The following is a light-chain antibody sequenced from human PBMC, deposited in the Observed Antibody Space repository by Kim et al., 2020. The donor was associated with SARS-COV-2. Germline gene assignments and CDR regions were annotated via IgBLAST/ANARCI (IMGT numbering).Light chain of an antibody. CDR3: NSRDTSHFVI. V-gene: IGLV3-19*01. CDR2: GKN. Sequence: SSELTQDPAVSVALGQTVRITCQGDSLRKYYATWYQQKPGQAPVLLISGKNNRPSGIPDRFSGSSSGNTASLTIAGAQAEDEADYYCNSRDTSHFVIFGEGTQLTVL. CDR1: SLRKYY. J-gene: IGLJ2*01.